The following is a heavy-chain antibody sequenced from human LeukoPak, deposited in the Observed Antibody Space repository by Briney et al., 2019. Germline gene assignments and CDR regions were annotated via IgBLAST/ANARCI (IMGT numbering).Heavy chain of an antibody. V-gene: IGHV4-39*01. Sequence: SETLSLTCTVSGGSISSSSYYWGWIRQPPGKGLEWIGSIYYSGSTYYNPSLKSRVTISVDTSKNQFSLKLSSVTAADTAVYYCARHSGEPYYYYYMDVWGKGTTVTISS. D-gene: IGHD1-26*01. J-gene: IGHJ6*03. CDR2: IYYSGST. CDR1: GGSISSSSYY. CDR3: ARHSGEPYYYYYMDV.